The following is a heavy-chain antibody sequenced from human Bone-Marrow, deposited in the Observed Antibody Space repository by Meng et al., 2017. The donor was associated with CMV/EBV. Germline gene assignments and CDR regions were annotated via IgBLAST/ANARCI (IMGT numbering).Heavy chain of an antibody. J-gene: IGHJ6*02. CDR3: ARDQKGCSSTSCANNYYYYGMDV. D-gene: IGHD2-2*01. V-gene: IGHV3-7*01. CDR1: GFTFSSYW. CDR2: IKQDGSEK. Sequence: GGPLRLSCAASGFTFSSYWMSWVRQAPGKGLEWVANIKQDGSEKYYVDSVKGRFTISRDNAKNSLYLQMNSLRAEDTAVYYCARDQKGCSSTSCANNYYYYGMDVWGQGTTVTVSS.